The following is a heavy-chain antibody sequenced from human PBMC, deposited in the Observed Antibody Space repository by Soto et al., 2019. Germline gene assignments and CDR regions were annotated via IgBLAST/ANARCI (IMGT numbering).Heavy chain of an antibody. CDR1: GFTFDDYA. Sequence: EAQLVESGGTLVQPGRSRRLSCAASGFTFDDYAMHWVRQAPGKGLEWISGISWNSARIIYADSVKCRFTISRDNANKSLYLQMDSIRTEDTALYYCAKDGRRGVNSADFYYSYYRDVWGNGTTVTVSS. D-gene: IGHD3-10*01. V-gene: IGHV3-9*01. J-gene: IGHJ6*03. CDR2: ISWNSARI. CDR3: AKDGRRGVNSADFYYSYYRDV.